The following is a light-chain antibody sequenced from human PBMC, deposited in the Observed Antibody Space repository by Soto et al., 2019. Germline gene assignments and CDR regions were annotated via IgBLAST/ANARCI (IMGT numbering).Light chain of an antibody. Sequence: QSALTQPPSASGSPGQSVTIACTGTRSDVGAYNYVSWYQQYPGKAPKLMIYEVTKRPSGVPDRFSGSKSGKTASLTVSGLQPEDEADYYCTSYAGSNIWVFGGWTKLTVL. CDR1: RSDVGAYNY. CDR3: TSYAGSNIWV. CDR2: EVT. V-gene: IGLV2-8*01. J-gene: IGLJ3*02.